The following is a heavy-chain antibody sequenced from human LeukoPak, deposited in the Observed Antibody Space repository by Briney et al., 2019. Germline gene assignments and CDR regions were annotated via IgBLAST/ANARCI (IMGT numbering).Heavy chain of an antibody. D-gene: IGHD1-26*01. Sequence: GVSLRRSCAASGFTFSSYGMHWVRQAPGKGLEWVAVIWYDGSNKYYADSVKGRFTISRDNSKNTLYLQMNSLRAEDTAVYYCAREGSLGYFDYWGQGTLVTVSS. CDR2: IWYDGSNK. V-gene: IGHV3-33*01. J-gene: IGHJ4*02. CDR1: GFTFSSYG. CDR3: AREGSLGYFDY.